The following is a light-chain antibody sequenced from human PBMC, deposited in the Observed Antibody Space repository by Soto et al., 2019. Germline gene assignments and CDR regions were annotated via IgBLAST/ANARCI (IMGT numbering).Light chain of an antibody. CDR3: QSYDSRNVV. Sequence: NFMLTQPHSVSESPGKTVTISCTRSSGSIAANYVQWHQQRPGSALLTVIYEDDQRPSGVPDRFSGSIDRSSNSASLTISGLKTEDEANYYCQSYDSRNVVFGGGTKLTVL. V-gene: IGLV6-57*04. J-gene: IGLJ2*01. CDR1: SGSIAANY. CDR2: EDD.